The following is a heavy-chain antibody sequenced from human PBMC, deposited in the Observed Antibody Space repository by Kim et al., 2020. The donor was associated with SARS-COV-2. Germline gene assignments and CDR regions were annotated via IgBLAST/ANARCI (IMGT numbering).Heavy chain of an antibody. Sequence: GGSLRLSCAASGFTFSSYAMHWVRQAPGKGLEWVAVISYDGSNKYYADSVKGRFTISRDNSKNTLYLQMNSLRAEDTAVYYCARDPYGIYYYGMDVWGQGTTVTVSS. D-gene: IGHD4-17*01. J-gene: IGHJ6*02. CDR3: ARDPYGIYYYGMDV. V-gene: IGHV3-30*04. CDR1: GFTFSSYA. CDR2: ISYDGSNK.